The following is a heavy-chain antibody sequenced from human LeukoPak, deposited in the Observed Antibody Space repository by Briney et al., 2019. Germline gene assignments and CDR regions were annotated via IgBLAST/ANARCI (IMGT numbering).Heavy chain of an antibody. J-gene: IGHJ3*02. Sequence: GGSLRLSCAASGFTFRSYGMHWVRQAPGKGLGWVAFIRYDGSNKYYADSVKGRFTISRDNSKNTLYLQMNSLRAEDTAVYYCAKGGLTAMAPKGAFDIWGQGTMVTVSS. CDR1: GFTFRSYG. V-gene: IGHV3-30*02. CDR3: AKGGLTAMAPKGAFDI. D-gene: IGHD5-18*01. CDR2: IRYDGSNK.